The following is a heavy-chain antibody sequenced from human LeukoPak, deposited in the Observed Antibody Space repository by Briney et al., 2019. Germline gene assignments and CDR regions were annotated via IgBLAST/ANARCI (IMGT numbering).Heavy chain of an antibody. V-gene: IGHV3-21*01. Sequence: GGSLRLSCAASGFTFSSYSMNWVRQAPGKGLEWVSSISSSSSYIYYADSVKGRFTISRDNAKNSLYLQMNSLRAEDTAVYYCARETGGYSSGWFYYYYYYMDVWGKGTTVTVSS. CDR1: GFTFSSYS. D-gene: IGHD6-19*01. CDR2: ISSSSSYI. J-gene: IGHJ6*03. CDR3: ARETGGYSSGWFYYYYYYMDV.